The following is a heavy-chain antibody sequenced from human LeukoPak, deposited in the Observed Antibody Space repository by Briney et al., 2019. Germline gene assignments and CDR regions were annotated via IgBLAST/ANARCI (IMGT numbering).Heavy chain of an antibody. CDR1: GFTFNNFA. Sequence: GGSLRLSCAASGFTFNNFAMYWVRQAPGKGLEWVSYISSSGSIIYYADSVKGRFTISRDNAKNSLYLQMNSLRAEDTAVYYCARGDRDLLDYYYYMDVWGKGTTVTISS. D-gene: IGHD3-3*01. CDR2: ISSSGSII. CDR3: ARGDRDLLDYYYYMDV. J-gene: IGHJ6*03. V-gene: IGHV3-48*03.